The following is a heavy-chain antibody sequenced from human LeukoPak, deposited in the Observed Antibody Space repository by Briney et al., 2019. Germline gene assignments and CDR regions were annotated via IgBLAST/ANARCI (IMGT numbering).Heavy chain of an antibody. D-gene: IGHD4-11*01. Sequence: GASVKVSCKASGYTFTSYDINWVRQAPGQGLEWMGWMNPSGGSTSYAQRFQGRVTMTRDMSTSTVYMELSSLRSEDTAVYYCARDDNYGIFVNVDYWGQGTLVTVSS. V-gene: IGHV1-46*01. CDR3: ARDDNYGIFVNVDY. J-gene: IGHJ4*02. CDR1: GYTFTSYD. CDR2: MNPSGGST.